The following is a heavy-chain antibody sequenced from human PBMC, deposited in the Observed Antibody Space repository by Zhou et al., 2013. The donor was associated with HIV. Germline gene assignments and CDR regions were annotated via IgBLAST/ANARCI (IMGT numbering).Heavy chain of an antibody. V-gene: IGHV1-69*05. J-gene: IGHJ6*03. Sequence: QVQLIQSGAEVRKPGSSVKVSCKASGGSFSNYAITWVRQAPGQGLEWMGGIIPIFGVANYAQKFQGRVTITTDESASTAYMELSSLRSDDTAVYYCTRVTLGYCTSATCYESHYYYYYMDVWGKGTTVTVSS. CDR1: GGSFSNYA. D-gene: IGHD2-2*01. CDR3: TRVTLGYCTSATCYESHYYYYYMDV. CDR2: IIPIFGVA.